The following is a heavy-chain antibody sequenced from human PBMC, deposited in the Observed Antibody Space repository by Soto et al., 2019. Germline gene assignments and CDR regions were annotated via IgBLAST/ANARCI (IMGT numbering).Heavy chain of an antibody. V-gene: IGHV4-59*08. CDR3: ARHKDAGSDRGGMDV. Sequence: QVQLQESGPGLVKPSETLSLTCTVSGGSISNFYWTWIRQPPGKGLEWIGNVHYSGNTNYNPSLKSRFTTSVDTAKNQLSLNLSSLTATDTAVYYCARHKDAGSDRGGMDVWGQGTTVTVSS. D-gene: IGHD6-25*01. CDR2: VHYSGNT. J-gene: IGHJ6*02. CDR1: GGSISNFY.